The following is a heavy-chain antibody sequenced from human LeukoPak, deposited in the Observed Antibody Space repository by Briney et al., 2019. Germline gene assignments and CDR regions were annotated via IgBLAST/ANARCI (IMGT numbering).Heavy chain of an antibody. D-gene: IGHD3-22*01. V-gene: IGHV4-39*01. CDR3: ARKRITMIAVDAFDI. J-gene: IGHJ3*02. Sequence: PSETLSLTCTVSGGSISSSSYYWGWIRQPPGKGLEWIGSIYYSGSTYYNPSLKSRVTISVDTSKNQFSLKLSSVTAADTAVYYCARKRITMIAVDAFDIRGQGTMVTVSS. CDR2: IYYSGST. CDR1: GGSISSSSYY.